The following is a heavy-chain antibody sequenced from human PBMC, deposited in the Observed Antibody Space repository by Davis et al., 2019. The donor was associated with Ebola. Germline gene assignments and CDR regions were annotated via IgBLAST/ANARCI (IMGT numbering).Heavy chain of an antibody. Sequence: GESLKISCKGSGYSFRDYWIGWVRQMPGKGLEWMTHLHPGTSDIRYSPSFQGQVTISVDKSITTAYLQWSSLKASDTAVYYCTSQGHRGSYLIHDYWGQGTQVTVSS. CDR1: GYSFRDYW. V-gene: IGHV5-51*01. CDR3: TSQGHRGSYLIHDY. J-gene: IGHJ4*02. D-gene: IGHD1-1*01. CDR2: LHPGTSDI.